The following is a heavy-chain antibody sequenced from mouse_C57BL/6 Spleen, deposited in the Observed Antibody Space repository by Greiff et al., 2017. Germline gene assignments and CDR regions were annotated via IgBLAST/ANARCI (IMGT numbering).Heavy chain of an antibody. CDR1: GYTFTEYT. CDR2: FYPGSGSI. D-gene: IGHD2-3*01. Sequence: QVHVKQSGAELVKPGASVKLSCKASGYTFTEYTIHWVKQRSGQGLEWIGWFYPGSGSIKYNEKFKDKATLTADKSSSTVYMELSRLTSEDSAVYFCARHEGDGYPFAYWGQGTLVTVSA. CDR3: ARHEGDGYPFAY. V-gene: IGHV1-62-2*01. J-gene: IGHJ3*01.